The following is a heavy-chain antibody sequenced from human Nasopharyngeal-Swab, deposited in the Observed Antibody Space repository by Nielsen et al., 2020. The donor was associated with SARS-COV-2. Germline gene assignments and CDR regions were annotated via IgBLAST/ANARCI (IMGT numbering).Heavy chain of an antibody. J-gene: IGHJ4*02. Sequence: GESLKISCAASGFTFSSSAMHWVRQAPGKGLEWVAVISYDGSNKYFADSVKGRFTISRDNSKNTLYLQMNSLRAEDTAVNYCASPPLDSSGYYYGFHYWGRGTLVTVSS. V-gene: IGHV3-30-3*01. CDR3: ASPPLDSSGYYYGFHY. D-gene: IGHD3-22*01. CDR2: ISYDGSNK. CDR1: GFTFSSSA.